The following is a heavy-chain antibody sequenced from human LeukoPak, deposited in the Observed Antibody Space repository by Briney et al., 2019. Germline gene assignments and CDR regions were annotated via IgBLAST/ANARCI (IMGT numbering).Heavy chain of an antibody. V-gene: IGHV3-11*01. D-gene: IGHD3-3*02. CDR2: INNRGETV. Sequence: GGSLRLSCAASGFTFSDYSMNWIRQAPGKGLEWLSYINNRGETVYYADSVKGRFTISRDNAKNSLYLQMDSLRADDTALYYCARSGHWSAAFYYYYMDVWGKGTTVTVSS. J-gene: IGHJ6*03. CDR1: GFTFSDYS. CDR3: ARSGHWSAAFYYYYMDV.